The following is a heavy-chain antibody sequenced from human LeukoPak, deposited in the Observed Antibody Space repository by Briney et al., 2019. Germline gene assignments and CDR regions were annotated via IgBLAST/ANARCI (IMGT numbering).Heavy chain of an antibody. J-gene: IGHJ4*02. Sequence: GGSLRLSCAASGFTFSSYSMNGVRQAPGKGLEWVSSISSSSSYIYYADSVKGRFTISRDNAKNSLYLQMNSLRAEDTAVYYCARSSGNDGGNSGFYFDYWGQGTLVTVSS. CDR2: ISSSSSYI. CDR1: GFTFSSYS. CDR3: ARSSGNDGGNSGFYFDY. D-gene: IGHD4-23*01. V-gene: IGHV3-21*01.